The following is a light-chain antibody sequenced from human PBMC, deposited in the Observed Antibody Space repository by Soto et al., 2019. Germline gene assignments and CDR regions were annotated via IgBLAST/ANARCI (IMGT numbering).Light chain of an antibody. V-gene: IGKV3-11*01. Sequence: EIVLTQSPGTLSLSPGERSTLSFRASQTVSSSLAWYQQKPGQAPRLLIYEASNRATGIPARFSGSGSGADFTLTISSLEPEDFALYYCQQHINWPLTFGGGTKVDTK. J-gene: IGKJ4*01. CDR1: QTVSSS. CDR3: QQHINWPLT. CDR2: EAS.